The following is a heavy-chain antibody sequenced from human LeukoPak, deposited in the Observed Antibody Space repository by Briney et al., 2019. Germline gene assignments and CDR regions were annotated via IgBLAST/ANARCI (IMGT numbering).Heavy chain of an antibody. Sequence: ASVTVSCKASGYTFTGYYMHWVRQAPGQGLEWMGWINPNSGGTNYAQKFQGRVTMTRDTSISTAYMELSRLRSDDTAVYYCARGLVVRYFDWLLTPASGGYYYYMDVWGKGTTVTISS. CDR1: GYTFTGYY. V-gene: IGHV1-2*02. D-gene: IGHD3-9*01. J-gene: IGHJ6*03. CDR3: ARGLVVRYFDWLLTPASGGYYYYMDV. CDR2: INPNSGGT.